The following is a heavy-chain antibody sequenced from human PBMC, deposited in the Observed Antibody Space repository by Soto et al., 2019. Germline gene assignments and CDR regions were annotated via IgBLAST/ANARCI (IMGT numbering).Heavy chain of an antibody. CDR2: IYYSGST. V-gene: IGHV4-61*01. D-gene: IGHD6-19*01. J-gene: IGHJ4*02. Sequence: SETXSLTCTVSGGSVSSGSYYWRWIRQPPGKGLEWIGYIYYSGSTNYNPSLKSRVTISVDTSKNQFSLKLSSVTAADTAVYYCARLYSSGWLDYWGQGTLVTVSS. CDR3: ARLYSSGWLDY. CDR1: GGSVSSGSYY.